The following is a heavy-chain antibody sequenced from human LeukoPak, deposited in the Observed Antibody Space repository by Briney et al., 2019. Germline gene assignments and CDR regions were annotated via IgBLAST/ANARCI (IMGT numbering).Heavy chain of an antibody. Sequence: GGSLRLSCAASGFTFSSYSMNWVRQAPGKGLEWVSYISSSSSTIYYADSVKGRFAISRDNAKNSLYLQMNSLRDEDTAVYYCARDSDTAVVWTDYYGMDVWGQGTTVTVSS. V-gene: IGHV3-48*02. CDR1: GFTFSSYS. J-gene: IGHJ6*02. D-gene: IGHD5-18*01. CDR2: ISSSSSTI. CDR3: ARDSDTAVVWTDYYGMDV.